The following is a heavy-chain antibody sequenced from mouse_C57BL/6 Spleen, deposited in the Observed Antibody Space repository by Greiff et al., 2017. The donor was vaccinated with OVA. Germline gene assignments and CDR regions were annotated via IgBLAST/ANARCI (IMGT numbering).Heavy chain of an antibody. CDR3: ARVDSMDY. CDR1: GFTFSDYY. CDR2: ISNGGGST. J-gene: IGHJ4*01. V-gene: IGHV5-12*01. Sequence: EVNLVESGGGLVQPGGSLKLSCAASGFTFSDYYMYWVRQTPEKRLEWVAYISNGGGSTYYPDTVKGRFTISRDNAKNTLYLQMSRLKSEDTAMYYCARVDSMDYWGQGTSVTVSS.